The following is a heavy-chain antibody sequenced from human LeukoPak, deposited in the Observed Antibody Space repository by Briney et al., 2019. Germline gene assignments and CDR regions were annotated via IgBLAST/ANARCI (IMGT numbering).Heavy chain of an antibody. V-gene: IGHV4-34*01. CDR3: ARGRPEGSGWYRPYYYVDV. CDR1: GGSFSGYY. D-gene: IGHD6-19*01. Sequence: SETLSLTCAVYGGSFSGYYWSWIRQPPGKGLEWIGEINHSGSTNYNPSLKSRVTISVDTSKNPFSLKLSSVTAADTAVYYCARGRPEGSGWYRPYYYVDVWGKGTTVTVSS. J-gene: IGHJ6*03. CDR2: INHSGST.